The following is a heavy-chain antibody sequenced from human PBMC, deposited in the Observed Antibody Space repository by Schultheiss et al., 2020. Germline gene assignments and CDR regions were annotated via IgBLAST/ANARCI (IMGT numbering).Heavy chain of an antibody. D-gene: IGHD3-9*01. CDR2: VFDSGST. V-gene: IGHV4-34*12. Sequence: SETLSLTCAVYGGAFSGHYWNWIRQSPGKGLEWIGEVFDSGSTNYNPSLESRVTMSLDLTKKQISLRLTSVTAADTAVYYCARELRLTGYYFFDYWGQGTLVTVSS. J-gene: IGHJ4*02. CDR3: ARELRLTGYYFFDY. CDR1: GGAFSGHY.